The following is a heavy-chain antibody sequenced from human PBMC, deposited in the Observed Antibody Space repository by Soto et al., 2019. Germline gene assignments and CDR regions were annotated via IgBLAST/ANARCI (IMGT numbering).Heavy chain of an antibody. CDR1: GYTFTSYA. D-gene: IGHD3-10*01. V-gene: IGHV1-3*01. Sequence: QVQLVQSGAEVKKPGASVKVSCKASGYTFTSYAMHWERQAPGQRLEWMGWINAGNGNSKYSQKFQGRGTITRDTSASTAYLELSRLRSEATAVYYCARDTWLGEPPGSAGIHWGQGALVIVSS. J-gene: IGHJ4*02. CDR2: INAGNGNS. CDR3: ARDTWLGEPPGSAGIH.